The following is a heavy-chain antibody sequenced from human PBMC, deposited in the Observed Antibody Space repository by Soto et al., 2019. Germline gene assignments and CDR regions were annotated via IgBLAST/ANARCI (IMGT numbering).Heavy chain of an antibody. D-gene: IGHD1-26*01. CDR1: GFTFTSYA. CDR3: ARGPRTWEPNGAFDF. CDR2: ISYDGSNK. Sequence: QVQLVDSGGDVVQPGRSLRLSCAASGFTFTSYAFHWVRQAPGKGLEWVTVISYDGSNKFYADSVKGRFTISRDNSKNTLYLQMNSLRSEDTAVYYCARGPRTWEPNGAFDFWGQGTLVTVSS. J-gene: IGHJ4*02. V-gene: IGHV3-30-3*01.